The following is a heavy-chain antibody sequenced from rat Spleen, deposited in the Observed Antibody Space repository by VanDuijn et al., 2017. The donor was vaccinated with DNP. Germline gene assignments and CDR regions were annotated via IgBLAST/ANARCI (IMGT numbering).Heavy chain of an antibody. CDR1: GFTFSNYD. CDR3: ARSGYGGSPYWYFDF. J-gene: IGHJ1*01. V-gene: IGHV5-25*01. CDR2: ISPSGGST. Sequence: EVQLVESGGGLVQPGRSLKLSCAASGFTFSNYDMAWVRQAPTKGLEWVASISPSGGSTYYRDSVKGRFTVSRDNAKSTLYLQMDSLRSEDTATYYCARSGYGGSPYWYFDFWGPGTMVTVSS. D-gene: IGHD1-11*01.